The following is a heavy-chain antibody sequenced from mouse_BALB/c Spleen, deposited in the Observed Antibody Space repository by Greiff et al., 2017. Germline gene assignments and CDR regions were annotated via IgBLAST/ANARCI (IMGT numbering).Heavy chain of an antibody. CDR3: ARRGFYGSSLYAMDY. Sequence: EVLLVESGGGLVQPGGSLKLSCAASGFTFSSYGMSWVRQTPDKRLELVATINSNGGSTYYPDSVKGRFTISRDNAKNTLYLQMSSLKSEDTAMYYCARRGFYGSSLYAMDYWGQGTSVTVSS. D-gene: IGHD1-1*01. V-gene: IGHV5-6-3*01. CDR1: GFTFSSYG. CDR2: INSNGGST. J-gene: IGHJ4*01.